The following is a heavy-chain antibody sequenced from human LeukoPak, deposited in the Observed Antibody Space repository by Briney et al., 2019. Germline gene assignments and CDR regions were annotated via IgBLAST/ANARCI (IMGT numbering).Heavy chain of an antibody. J-gene: IGHJ4*02. CDR3: AKVADYVWGSYRFAAYLDY. CDR2: ISSSGSNK. D-gene: IGHD3-16*02. Sequence: GGSLRLSCAASGFSFNNYAMTWVRQAPGKELEWVSAISSSGSNKNYADPVKGRFTISRDNSKNTLYLRMNSLRADDTAVYFCAKVADYVWGSYRFAAYLDYWGQGTLVTVSS. V-gene: IGHV3-23*01. CDR1: GFSFNNYA.